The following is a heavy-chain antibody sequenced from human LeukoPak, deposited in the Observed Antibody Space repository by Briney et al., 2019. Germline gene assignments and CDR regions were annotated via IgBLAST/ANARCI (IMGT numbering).Heavy chain of an antibody. CDR2: INHSGST. J-gene: IGHJ5*02. CDR1: GGSFSGYY. V-gene: IGHV4-34*01. CDR3: ARGLYNWNDDWFDP. Sequence: SEPLSLTCAVYGGSFSGYYWSWIRQPSGKGLEWIGEINHSGSTNYNPSLKSRVTISVDTSKNQFSLKLSSVTAADTAVYYCARGLYNWNDDWFDPWGQGTLVTVSS. D-gene: IGHD1-1*01.